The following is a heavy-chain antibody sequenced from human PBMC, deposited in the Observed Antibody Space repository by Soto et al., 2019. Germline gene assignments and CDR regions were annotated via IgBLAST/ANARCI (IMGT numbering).Heavy chain of an antibody. CDR1: GGSISSSLYY. J-gene: IGHJ4*02. Sequence: QLQLQESGPGLVKPSETLSLTCSVSGGSISSSLYYWGWIRQPPGKGLEWIGSIYYSGSTYYNPSLKSRVTISVDTSKNQFSLKLSSVTAADTAVYYCARGDSIASAGSGRVDYWGQGTLVTVSS. D-gene: IGHD6-13*01. V-gene: IGHV4-39*01. CDR2: IYYSGST. CDR3: ARGDSIASAGSGRVDY.